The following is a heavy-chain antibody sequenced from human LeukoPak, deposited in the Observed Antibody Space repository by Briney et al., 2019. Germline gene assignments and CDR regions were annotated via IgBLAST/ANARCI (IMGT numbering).Heavy chain of an antibody. J-gene: IGHJ6*04. D-gene: IGHD2-2*01. CDR1: GGTFSSYA. V-gene: IGHV1-69*13. Sequence: SVKVSCKASGGTFSSYAISWVRQAPGQGLEWMGGIIPIFGTANYAQKFQGRVTITADESTSTAYMELSSLRSEDTAVYYCARGLDCSSTSCYPPYYYGMDVWGKGTTVTVSS. CDR3: ARGLDCSSTSCYPPYYYGMDV. CDR2: IIPIFGTA.